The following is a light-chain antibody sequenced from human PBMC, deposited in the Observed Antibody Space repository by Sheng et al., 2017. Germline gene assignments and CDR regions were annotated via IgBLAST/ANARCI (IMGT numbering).Light chain of an antibody. V-gene: IGLV2-14*03. J-gene: IGLJ1*01. CDR3: CSYASSVSYV. CDR1: SSDVGGPKY. Sequence: QSALTQPASVSGSPGQSITISCTGTSSDVGGPKYVSWFQQHPGKAPKLILYDVNSRPSGVSNRFSGSKSGNTASLTISGLQAEDEADYYCCSYASSVSYVFGTGTKVTVL. CDR2: DVN.